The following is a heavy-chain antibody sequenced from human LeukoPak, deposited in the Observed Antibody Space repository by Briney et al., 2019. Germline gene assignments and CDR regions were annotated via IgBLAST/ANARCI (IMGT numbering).Heavy chain of an antibody. V-gene: IGHV4-39*07. D-gene: IGHD6-19*01. J-gene: IGHJ4*02. CDR1: GGSISSSSYY. CDR3: ARVGSGGAWFDF. Sequence: PSETLSLTCTASGGSISSSSYYWGWIRQPPWKGLEWIGSIYYSGSTYYNPSLKSRVTISVDTSKNQFSPKLSSVTAADTAVYFCARVGSGGAWFDFWGQGTLVTVSS. CDR2: IYYSGST.